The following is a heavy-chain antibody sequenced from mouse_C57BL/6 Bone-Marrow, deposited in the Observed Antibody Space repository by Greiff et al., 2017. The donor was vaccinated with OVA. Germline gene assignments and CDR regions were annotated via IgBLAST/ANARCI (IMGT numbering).Heavy chain of an antibody. CDR3: ASSPYFVY. J-gene: IGHJ2*01. V-gene: IGHV1-69*01. Sequence: QVQLQQPGAELVMPGASVKLSCKASGYTFTSYWMHWVKQRPGQGLEWIGEIDPSDSYTNYNQKFKGKSTLNVDKSSITSYMQLSSLTSVDSAVYYCASSPYFVYWGQGTTLTVSS. CDR2: IDPSDSYT. CDR1: GYTFTSYW.